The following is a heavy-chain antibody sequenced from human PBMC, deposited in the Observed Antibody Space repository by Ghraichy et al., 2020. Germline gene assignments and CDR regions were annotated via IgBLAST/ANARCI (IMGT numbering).Heavy chain of an antibody. Sequence: LSLTCVASGFTFSSYSMNWVRQAPGKGLEWVSYISSSSSTIYYADSVKGRFTISRDNAKNSLYLQMNSLRDEDTAVYYCAGELGYYDFWSGYYNSPLYYYYMDVWGKGTTVTVSS. CDR3: AGELGYYDFWSGYYNSPLYYYYMDV. D-gene: IGHD3-3*01. CDR1: GFTFSSYS. V-gene: IGHV3-48*02. CDR2: ISSSSSTI. J-gene: IGHJ6*03.